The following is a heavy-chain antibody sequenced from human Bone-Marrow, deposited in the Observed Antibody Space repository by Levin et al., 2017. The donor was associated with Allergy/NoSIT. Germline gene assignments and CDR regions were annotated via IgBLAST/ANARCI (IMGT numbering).Heavy chain of an antibody. V-gene: IGHV4-34*01. CDR1: GGSFSGYY. CDR2: INHSGST. D-gene: IGHD2-2*01. Sequence: SETLSLTCAVYGGSFSGYYWSWIRQPPGKGLEWIGEINHSGSTNYNPSLKSRVTISVDTSKNQFSLKLSSVTAADTAVYYCARGCSSTSCYAGPFDYWGQGTLVTVSS. CDR3: ARGCSSTSCYAGPFDY. J-gene: IGHJ4*02.